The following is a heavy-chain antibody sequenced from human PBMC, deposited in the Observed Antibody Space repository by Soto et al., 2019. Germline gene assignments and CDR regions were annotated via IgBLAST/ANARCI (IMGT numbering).Heavy chain of an antibody. V-gene: IGHV3-23*01. Sequence: EVQLLESGGGLVQPGGSLRLSCAASGFTFSSYDMSWVRQAPGEGLEWVSAIRGSGGSTNYADSVEGRFTISGDSSKNTLFLQMNSLRAEDTAVYYCAKDEGGLGMEVWGQGTTVTVSS. CDR2: IRGSGGST. CDR3: AKDEGGLGMEV. D-gene: IGHD3-16*01. CDR1: GFTFSSYD. J-gene: IGHJ6*02.